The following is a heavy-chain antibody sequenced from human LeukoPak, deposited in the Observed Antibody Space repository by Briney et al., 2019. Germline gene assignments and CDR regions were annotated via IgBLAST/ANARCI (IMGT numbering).Heavy chain of an antibody. Sequence: PGRSLRLSCAASGFTFDDYAMHWVRQAPGKGLEWVSGISWNSGSIGYADSVKGRFTISRDNAKNSLYLQMNSLRAEDTALYYCAKDMTGTTYRLFDYWGQGTLVTVSS. CDR2: ISWNSGSI. V-gene: IGHV3-9*01. CDR1: GFTFDDYA. D-gene: IGHD1-7*01. CDR3: AKDMTGTTYRLFDY. J-gene: IGHJ4*02.